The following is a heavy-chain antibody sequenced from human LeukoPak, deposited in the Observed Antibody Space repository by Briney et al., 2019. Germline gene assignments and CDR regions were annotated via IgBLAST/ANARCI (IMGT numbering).Heavy chain of an antibody. Sequence: GGSLRLSCVASGFTFSLYGMHWVRQAPGKGLEWVAFISYDGSDKYYADSVKGRFTISRDNSKNTLYLQMNSLRAEDTAVYYCTTVRYRSGFDPWGQGTLVTVSS. J-gene: IGHJ5*02. CDR3: TTVRYRSGFDP. CDR2: ISYDGSDK. CDR1: GFTFSLYG. V-gene: IGHV3-30*03. D-gene: IGHD5-18*01.